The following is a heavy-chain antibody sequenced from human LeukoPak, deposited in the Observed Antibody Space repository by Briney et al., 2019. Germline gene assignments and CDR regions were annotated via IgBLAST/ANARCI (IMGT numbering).Heavy chain of an antibody. CDR1: GFTFNSYG. D-gene: IGHD3-16*01. J-gene: IGHJ6*02. CDR3: ARDGGVPLYGMDV. V-gene: IGHV3-33*01. Sequence: GGSLRLSCAASGFTFNSYGMHWVRQAPGKGLEWVAVIWYDGSNKYYADSVKGRFTISRDNSKNTLYLQMNSLRAEDTAVYYCARDGGVPLYGMDVWGQGTTVTVSS. CDR2: IWYDGSNK.